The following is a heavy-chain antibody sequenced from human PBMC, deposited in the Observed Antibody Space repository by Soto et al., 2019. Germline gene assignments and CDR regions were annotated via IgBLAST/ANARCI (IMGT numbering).Heavy chain of an antibody. Sequence: QVQLQESGPGLVKPSETLSLTCTVSGGSISSYYWGWIRQPPGKGLEWIGYISDGGSTKYNPSLKSRVTISVDTSKKQFSLKLSSVTAADTAVYYCARDHVTAGLGWLDPWGQGTLVTVSS. D-gene: IGHD1-1*01. CDR2: ISDGGST. V-gene: IGHV4-59*01. CDR3: ARDHVTAGLGWLDP. J-gene: IGHJ5*02. CDR1: GGSISSYY.